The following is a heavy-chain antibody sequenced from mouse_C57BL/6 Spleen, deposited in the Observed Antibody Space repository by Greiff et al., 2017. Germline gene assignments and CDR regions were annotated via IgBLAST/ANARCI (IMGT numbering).Heavy chain of an antibody. CDR2: IDPSVSYT. Sequence: QVQLKQPGAELVKPGASVKLSCKASGYTFTSYWMQWVKQRPGQGLEWIGEIDPSVSYTNYNQKFKGKATLTVDTSSSTAYMQRSSRTSEDSAVYYCARERLGPYWGQGTTLTVSS. V-gene: IGHV1-50*01. J-gene: IGHJ2*01. D-gene: IGHD4-1*01. CDR3: ARERLGPY. CDR1: GYTFTSYW.